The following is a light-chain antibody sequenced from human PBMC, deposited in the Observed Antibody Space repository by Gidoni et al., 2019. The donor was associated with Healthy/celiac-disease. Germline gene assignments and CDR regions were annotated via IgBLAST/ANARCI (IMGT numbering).Light chain of an antibody. CDR3: QQRSTWPGT. Sequence: IVLTHSPATLSLSPGERATLSCRASQSVSSYLAWYQQKPGQAPRLLIYDASNRATGIPARFSGSGSGTDFTLTISSLEPEDFAVYYCQQRSTWPGTFGQGTKLEIK. V-gene: IGKV3-11*01. J-gene: IGKJ2*01. CDR1: QSVSSY. CDR2: DAS.